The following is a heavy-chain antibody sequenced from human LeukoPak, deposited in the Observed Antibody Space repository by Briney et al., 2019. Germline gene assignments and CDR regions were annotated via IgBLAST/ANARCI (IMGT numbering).Heavy chain of an antibody. CDR3: AKDHGSGWYVTRSHFDY. Sequence: PGGSLRLSCAASGFTFSSYAMSWVRQAPGKGLEWVSAISGSGGSTYYADSVKGRFTISRDNSKNTLYLQMNSLRAEDTAVYYCAKDHGSGWYVTRSHFDYWGQGTLVTVSS. D-gene: IGHD6-19*01. J-gene: IGHJ4*02. CDR1: GFTFSSYA. V-gene: IGHV3-23*01. CDR2: ISGSGGST.